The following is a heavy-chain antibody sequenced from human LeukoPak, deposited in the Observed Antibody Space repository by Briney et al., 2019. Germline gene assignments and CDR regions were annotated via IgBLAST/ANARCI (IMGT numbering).Heavy chain of an antibody. J-gene: IGHJ4*02. D-gene: IGHD3-10*01. CDR3: AKGQYYYGSGSLFY. V-gene: IGHV3-23*01. CDR1: GFTFSSYA. Sequence: PGGSLRLSCAASGFTFSSYAMSWVRQAPGKGLEWVSAISGSGGSTYYAGSVKGRFTISRDNSKNTLYLQMNSLRAEDTAVYYCAKGQYYYGSGSLFYWGQGTLVTVSS. CDR2: ISGSGGST.